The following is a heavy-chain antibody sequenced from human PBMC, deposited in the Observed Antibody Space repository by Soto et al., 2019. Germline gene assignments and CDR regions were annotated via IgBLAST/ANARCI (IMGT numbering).Heavy chain of an antibody. V-gene: IGHV4-34*01. D-gene: IGHD1-26*01. CDR1: GGSFSGYY. CDR2: INHSGST. Sequence: PSETLSLTCAVYGGSFSGYYWTWIRQPPGTGLEWIGEINHSGSTNYYPSLKSRVTISVDTSKNQFSLKLTSVTAADTAVYYCARHGGSYSFDYWGQGTLVTVSS. CDR3: ARHGGSYSFDY. J-gene: IGHJ4*02.